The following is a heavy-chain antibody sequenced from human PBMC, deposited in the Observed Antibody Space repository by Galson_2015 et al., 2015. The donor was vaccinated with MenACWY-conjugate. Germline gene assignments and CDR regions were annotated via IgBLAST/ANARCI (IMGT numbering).Heavy chain of an antibody. Sequence: QSGAEVTEPGESLQISCKASGSTFPSYWIGWVRQTPEKGLEWMGVIYPGNYDTRYSPSFEGQVTISVDKSISTAYLQWGSLKASDTAMYYCAGLGGGSTLTHFDYWGPGTMVTVSS. CDR1: GSTFPSYW. V-gene: IGHV5-51*01. CDR3: AGLGGGSTLTHFDY. CDR2: IYPGNYDT. J-gene: IGHJ4*02. D-gene: IGHD4-23*01.